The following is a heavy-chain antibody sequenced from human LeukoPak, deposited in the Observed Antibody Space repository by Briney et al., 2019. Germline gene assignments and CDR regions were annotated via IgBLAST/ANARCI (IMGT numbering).Heavy chain of an antibody. CDR3: AHQYQLLGSYYYYGMDV. V-gene: IGHV3-30*02. D-gene: IGHD2-2*01. Sequence: PGGSLRLSCAASGFTFSSYGMHSVLQAPGKGLEWVAFIRYDGSNKYYADSVKGRFTISRDNSKNTLYLQMNSLRAEDTAVYYCAHQYQLLGSYYYYGMDVWGQGTTVTVSS. CDR1: GFTFSSYG. J-gene: IGHJ6*02. CDR2: IRYDGSNK.